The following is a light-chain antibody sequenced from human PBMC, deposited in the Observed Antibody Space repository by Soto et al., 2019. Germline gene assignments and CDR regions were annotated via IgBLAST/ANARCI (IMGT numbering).Light chain of an antibody. V-gene: IGKV1-5*01. CDR1: QSISSW. CDR3: QQYKSNSLP. J-gene: IGKJ4*01. CDR2: DAS. Sequence: DIQRTQSPSTLSASVGDRVTITCRASQSISSWLAWYQRKPGKAPKVLIYDASSLESGVPSRFSGSGSGTEFTLTISSLQPDDFATYYCQQYKSNSLPFGGGTKVDIK.